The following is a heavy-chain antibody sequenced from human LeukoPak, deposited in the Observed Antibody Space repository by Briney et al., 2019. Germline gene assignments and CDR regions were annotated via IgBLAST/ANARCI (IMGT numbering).Heavy chain of an antibody. CDR1: GGSFSGYY. J-gene: IGHJ4*02. CDR2: INHSGST. CDR3: ARRNPYSSSYSNDY. V-gene: IGHV4-34*01. D-gene: IGHD6-6*01. Sequence: SETLSLTCAVYGGSFSGYYWSWIRQPPGKGLEWIGEINHSGSTNYNPSLKSRVTISVDTSKNQFSLKLSSVTAADTAVYYCARRNPYSSSYSNDYWGQGTLVTVSS.